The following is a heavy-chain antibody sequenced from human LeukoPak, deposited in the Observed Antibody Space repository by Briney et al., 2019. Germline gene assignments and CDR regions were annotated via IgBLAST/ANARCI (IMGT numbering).Heavy chain of an antibody. V-gene: IGHV1-2*02. J-gene: IGHJ4*02. Sequence: ASVKVSCKASGYTFTSYYMHWVRQAPGQGLEWMGWINPNSGGTNYAQKFQGRVTMTRDTSISTAYMELSRLRSDDTAVYYCARIPSGYDPTPTYYFDYWGQGTLVTVSS. CDR3: ARIPSGYDPTPTYYFDY. D-gene: IGHD5-12*01. CDR2: INPNSGGT. CDR1: GYTFTSYY.